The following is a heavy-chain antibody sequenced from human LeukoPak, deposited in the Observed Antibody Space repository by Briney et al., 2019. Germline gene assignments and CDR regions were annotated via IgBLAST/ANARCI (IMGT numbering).Heavy chain of an antibody. CDR3: ARTGRYYYGMDV. CDR1: GFTFSSYE. Sequence: GGSLRLSCAASGFTFSSYEMNWVRQAPGKGLEWVSYISSSGSTIYYADSVKGRFTISRDNAKNSLYLQMNSLRAEDTAVYYCARTGRYYYGMDVWGQGTTVTVSS. CDR2: ISSSGSTI. J-gene: IGHJ6*02. V-gene: IGHV3-48*03.